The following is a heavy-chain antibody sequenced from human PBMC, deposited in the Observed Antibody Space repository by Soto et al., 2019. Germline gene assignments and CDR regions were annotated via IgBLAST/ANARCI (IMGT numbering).Heavy chain of an antibody. V-gene: IGHV3-13*01. J-gene: IGHJ6*02. Sequence: GGSLRLSCAASGFTFSSYDMHWVRQATGKGLEWVSAIGTAGDTYYPGSVKGRFTISRENAKNSLYLQMNSLRAGDTAVYYCARENYYYYGMDVWGQGTTVTVSS. CDR1: GFTFSSYD. CDR2: IGTAGDT. CDR3: ARENYYYYGMDV.